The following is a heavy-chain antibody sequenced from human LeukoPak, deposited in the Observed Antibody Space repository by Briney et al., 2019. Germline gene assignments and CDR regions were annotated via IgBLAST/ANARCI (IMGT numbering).Heavy chain of an antibody. CDR3: ASLYGSGTGGGYYFDY. CDR2: IIPIFGTA. CDR1: GGTFSSYA. V-gene: IGHV1-69*13. D-gene: IGHD3-10*01. Sequence: ASVKVSCKASGGTFSSYAISWVRQAPGQGLEWMGGIIPIFGTANYAQKFQGRVTITADESTSTAYMELSSLRSEDTAVYYCASLYGSGTGGGYYFDYWGQGTLVTVSS. J-gene: IGHJ4*02.